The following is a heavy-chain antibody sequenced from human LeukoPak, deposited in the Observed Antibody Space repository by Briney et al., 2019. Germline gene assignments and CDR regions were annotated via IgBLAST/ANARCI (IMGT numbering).Heavy chain of an antibody. Sequence: SETLSLTCSVSGGSISSGSYYWSWIRQPAGKGLEWIGRIYTGGSTNYNPSLKSRVTISVDTSKNQFSLKLRSVTAADTAVYYCARQYIDILTGYHRGELYWYFDLWGRGTLVTVSS. D-gene: IGHD3-9*01. CDR1: GGSISSGSYY. CDR3: ARQYIDILTGYHRGELYWYFDL. V-gene: IGHV4-61*02. CDR2: IYTGGST. J-gene: IGHJ2*01.